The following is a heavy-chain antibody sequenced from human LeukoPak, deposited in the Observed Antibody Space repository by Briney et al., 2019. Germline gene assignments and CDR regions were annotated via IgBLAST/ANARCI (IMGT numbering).Heavy chain of an antibody. Sequence: ASVKASCKASGYTFTSYGISWVRQAPGQRLEWMGWINAGNGNTKYSQKFQGRVTITRDTSASTAYVELSSLRSEDTAVYYCAQRYSSGWFPYYFGYWGQGTLVTVSS. D-gene: IGHD6-19*01. J-gene: IGHJ4*02. CDR1: GYTFTSYG. CDR2: INAGNGNT. CDR3: AQRYSSGWFPYYFGY. V-gene: IGHV1-3*01.